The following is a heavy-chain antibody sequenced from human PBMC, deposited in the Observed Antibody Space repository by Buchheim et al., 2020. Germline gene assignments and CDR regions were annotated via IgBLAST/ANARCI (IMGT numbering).Heavy chain of an antibody. Sequence: QVQLVHSGAEVKKPGSSVKVSCKSSGGTFSSYTISWVRQAPGQGLEWMGKIIPIFGVAKYAQRFRDRVTITADKSTSTAYMELSSLRSEDTAVYYCARDRNYYDSNGLPYWGQGTL. J-gene: IGHJ4*02. CDR1: GGTFSSYT. V-gene: IGHV1-69*04. CDR2: IIPIFGVA. CDR3: ARDRNYYDSNGLPY. D-gene: IGHD3-22*01.